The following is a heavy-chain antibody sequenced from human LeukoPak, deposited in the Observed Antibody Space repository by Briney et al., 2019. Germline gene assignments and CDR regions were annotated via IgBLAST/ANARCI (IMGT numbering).Heavy chain of an antibody. Sequence: SETLSLTCAVYGGSFSGYYWSWIRQPPGKGLERIREINHSGSTNYNPSLKSRVTISVDTSKNQFSLELSSVTAADTAVYYCARGGGFDAFDIWGQGTMVTVSS. CDR1: GGSFSGYY. D-gene: IGHD4-23*01. J-gene: IGHJ3*02. CDR2: INHSGST. V-gene: IGHV4-34*01. CDR3: ARGGGFDAFDI.